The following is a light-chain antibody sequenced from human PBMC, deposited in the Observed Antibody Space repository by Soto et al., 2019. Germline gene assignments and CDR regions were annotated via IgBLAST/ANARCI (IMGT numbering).Light chain of an antibody. CDR3: QSYDSSLSGWV. CDR2: GNS. J-gene: IGLJ3*02. V-gene: IGLV1-40*01. Sequence: QSVLTQPPSVSGAPGQRVTISCTGSSSNIGAGYDVHWYQQLPGTAPKLLIYGNSNRPSGVPDRFSGSKSGTSASLAITGFQAEDEADYYCQSYDSSLSGWVFGGGTELTAL. CDR1: SSNIGAGYD.